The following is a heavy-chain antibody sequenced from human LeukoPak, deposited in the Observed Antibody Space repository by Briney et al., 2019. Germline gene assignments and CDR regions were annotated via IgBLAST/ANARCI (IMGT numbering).Heavy chain of an antibody. V-gene: IGHV3-53*01. CDR1: GFTVSSNY. J-gene: IGHJ6*03. CDR3: ARALTYYYYYMDV. CDR2: IYSGGST. Sequence: GGSLRLSCAASGFTVSSNYMSWVRQAPGKGLEWVSVIYSGGSTYYADSVKGRFTISRDNSKNTLYLQMNSLRAEDTAVYYCARALTYYYYYMDVWGKGTTVTVSS. D-gene: IGHD3-9*01.